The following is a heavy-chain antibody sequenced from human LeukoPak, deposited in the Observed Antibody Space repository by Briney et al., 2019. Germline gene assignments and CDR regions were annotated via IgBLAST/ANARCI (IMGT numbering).Heavy chain of an antibody. Sequence: PSGTLSLTCAVSGGSISSSNWWSWVRQPPGKGLEWIGEIYHSGSTNYNPSLKSRVTISVDKSMNQFSLNLSSVTAADTAVYYCARGGWTRDAFDTWGQGTMVTVSS. D-gene: IGHD6-19*01. CDR3: ARGGWTRDAFDT. CDR1: GGSISSSNW. V-gene: IGHV4-4*02. J-gene: IGHJ3*02. CDR2: IYHSGST.